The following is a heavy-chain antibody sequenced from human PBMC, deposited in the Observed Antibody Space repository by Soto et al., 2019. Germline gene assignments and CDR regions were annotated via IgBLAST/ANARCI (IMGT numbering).Heavy chain of an antibody. Sequence: QVQLQQWGAGLLKPSETLSLTCAVYGGSFSGYYWSWIRQPPGKGLEWIGEITHSGSTNYNPSLKRRVTISVDTSKNQFSLKLSSVTAADTAVYYCARCRITRDGDIVVVPAAICYFDYWGQGTLVTFSS. CDR3: ARCRITRDGDIVVVPAAICYFDY. CDR2: ITHSGST. V-gene: IGHV4-34*01. CDR1: GGSFSGYY. J-gene: IGHJ4*02. D-gene: IGHD2-2*01.